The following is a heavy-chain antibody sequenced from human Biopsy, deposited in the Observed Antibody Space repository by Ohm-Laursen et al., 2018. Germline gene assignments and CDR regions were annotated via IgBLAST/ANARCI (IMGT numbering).Heavy chain of an antibody. Sequence: LSLTRAASGFIFSTHTLNWVRQAPGEGLEWVSSLSSRSSDIYYADSVKGRFTISRDNAKNSLFLHMNSLRAEDTAVYYCARESALKWYQSLSYFNGMDVWGQGTTVTVSS. V-gene: IGHV3-21*01. D-gene: IGHD2-2*01. CDR2: LSSRSSDI. CDR1: GFIFSTHT. CDR3: ARESALKWYQSLSYFNGMDV. J-gene: IGHJ6*02.